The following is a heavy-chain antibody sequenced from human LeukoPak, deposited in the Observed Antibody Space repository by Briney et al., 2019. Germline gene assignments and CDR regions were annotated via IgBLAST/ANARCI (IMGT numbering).Heavy chain of an antibody. J-gene: IGHJ4*02. Sequence: GGSLRLSCAASGFTFSNYAMGWVGQAPGKGLEWVSSIGSGGTTHYADSVKGRFTISRDNSKNTLFLQMNSLRAEDTAVYYCAKYFYDSSTYSFDYWGQGTLVTVSS. CDR1: GFTFSNYA. V-gene: IGHV3-23*01. CDR2: IGSGGTT. CDR3: AKYFYDSSTYSFDY. D-gene: IGHD3-22*01.